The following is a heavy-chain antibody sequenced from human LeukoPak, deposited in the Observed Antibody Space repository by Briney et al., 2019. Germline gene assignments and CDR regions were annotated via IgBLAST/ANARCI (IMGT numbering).Heavy chain of an antibody. Sequence: PGGSLRLSCAASGFTFSSYWMHWVRQAPWKGLVWVSRINGDGSSTSYADSVKGRFTISRDNARNTLYLQMNSLRAEDTAVYYCARVDGNSGYDFLDYWGQGTLVTVSS. CDR1: GFTFSSYW. CDR3: ARVDGNSGYDFLDY. D-gene: IGHD5-12*01. J-gene: IGHJ4*02. V-gene: IGHV3-74*01. CDR2: INGDGSST.